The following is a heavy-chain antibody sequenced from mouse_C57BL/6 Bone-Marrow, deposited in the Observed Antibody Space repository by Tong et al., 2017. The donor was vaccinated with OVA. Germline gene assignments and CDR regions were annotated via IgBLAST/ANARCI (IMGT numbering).Heavy chain of an antibody. V-gene: IGHV1S135*01. CDR1: GYSFTGYY. D-gene: IGHD2-4*01. CDR2: IYPYNGGT. Sequence: EVQLQESRPELVKPGASVKISCKASGYSFTGYYMHWVKQSHGKSLEWIGYIYPYNGGTSYNQKFKGKATLTVDKSSSTAYMQLKSLTSEDSAVYYCARQDDYPYYAMDYWGQGTSVTVSS. J-gene: IGHJ4*01. CDR3: ARQDDYPYYAMDY.